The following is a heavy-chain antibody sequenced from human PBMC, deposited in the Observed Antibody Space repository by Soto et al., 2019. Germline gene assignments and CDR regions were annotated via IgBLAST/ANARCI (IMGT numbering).Heavy chain of an antibody. CDR2: IIPIFGTA. Sequence: SVKVSCNASGGTFSSYAISWVRQAPGQGLEWMGGIIPIFGTANYAQKFQGRVTITADESTSTAYMELSSLRSEDTAVYYCAVRGDYYDSSGTIGQEVYFDYWGQGTLVTVSS. J-gene: IGHJ4*02. CDR1: GGTFSSYA. D-gene: IGHD3-22*01. V-gene: IGHV1-69*13. CDR3: AVRGDYYDSSGTIGQEVYFDY.